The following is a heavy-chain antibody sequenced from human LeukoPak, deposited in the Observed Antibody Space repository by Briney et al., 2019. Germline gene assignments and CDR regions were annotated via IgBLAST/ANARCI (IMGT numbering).Heavy chain of an antibody. CDR2: IYTSGST. V-gene: IGHV4-4*09. CDR3: ARHERWYQSLFDY. D-gene: IGHD2-15*01. J-gene: IGHJ4*02. Sequence: SETLSLTCTVSGCSISSYYWSWIRQPPGKGLEWIGYIYTSGSTNYNPSLKSRVTISVDASKNQFSLKLSSVTAADTAVYYCARHERWYQSLFDYWGQGTLVTVSS. CDR1: GCSISSYY.